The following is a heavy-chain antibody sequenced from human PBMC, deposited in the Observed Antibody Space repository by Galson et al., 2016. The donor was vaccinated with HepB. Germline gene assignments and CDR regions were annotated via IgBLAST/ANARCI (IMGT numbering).Heavy chain of an antibody. J-gene: IGHJ4*02. CDR1: GFTFRNYG. Sequence: SLRLSCAASGFTFRNYGMHWVRQAPGKGLEWVAVISYDGSKKYYADSVKGRLIISRDNPKNTLYLQMNSLRAEDTAVYYCAKEDYDSSDYYYGFGLFDYWGQGTLVTVSS. V-gene: IGHV3-30*18. CDR3: AKEDYDSSDYYYGFGLFDY. D-gene: IGHD3-22*01. CDR2: ISYDGSKK.